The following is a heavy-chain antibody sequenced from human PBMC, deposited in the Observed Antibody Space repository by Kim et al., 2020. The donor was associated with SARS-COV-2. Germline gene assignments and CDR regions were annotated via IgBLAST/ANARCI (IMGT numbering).Heavy chain of an antibody. J-gene: IGHJ3*02. Sequence: SNKYYADSVQGRVTISRDNSKNTLYLQMNSLRTEDTAVYFCAKDFPGAFDIWGQGTMVTVSS. CDR2: SNK. V-gene: IGHV3-30*02. CDR3: AKDFPGAFDI.